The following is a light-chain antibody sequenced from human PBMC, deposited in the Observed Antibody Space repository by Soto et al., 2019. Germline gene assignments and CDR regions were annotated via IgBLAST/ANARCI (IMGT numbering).Light chain of an antibody. CDR3: ASWDDSVNIYV. Sequence: QSVLTQPPSASGTPGQRVTISCSGSSSNIGSKTVHWYQQLPGAAPKLLIYGDNQRPSGVPDRFSGSKSGTSASLAISGLQSEVEADYYCASWDDSVNIYVFGNGSKVTVL. CDR1: SSNIGSKT. J-gene: IGLJ1*01. V-gene: IGLV1-44*01. CDR2: GDN.